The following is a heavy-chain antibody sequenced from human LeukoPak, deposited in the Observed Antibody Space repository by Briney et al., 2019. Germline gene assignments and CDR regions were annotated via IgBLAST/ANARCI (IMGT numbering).Heavy chain of an antibody. CDR3: ARDRGVIYY. J-gene: IGHJ4*02. CDR1: GFTFSSYG. Sequence: PGRSLRLSCAASGFTFSSYGMHWVRQAPGKGLEWVAVISYDGSNKYYADSVKGRFTISRDNSKNTLYLQMNSLRAEDTVVYYCARDRGVIYYWGQGTLVTVSS. V-gene: IGHV3-30*03. CDR2: ISYDGSNK. D-gene: IGHD3-10*01.